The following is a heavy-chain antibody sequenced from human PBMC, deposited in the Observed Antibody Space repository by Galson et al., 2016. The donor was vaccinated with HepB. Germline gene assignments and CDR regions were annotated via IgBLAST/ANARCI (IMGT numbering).Heavy chain of an antibody. J-gene: IGHJ4*02. V-gene: IGHV3-23*01. CDR1: GFIFSRYA. D-gene: IGHD3-16*01. Sequence: SLRLSCAASGFIFSRYAMSWVRQSPGKGLEWVSAISGSGDKTYYAASVKARFTISRDNSRNTLYLQMNSLRAEDTAIYYCEGEEHWASTIYLAYWGQGTLVSVSS. CDR2: ISGSGDKT. CDR3: EGEEHWASTIYLAY.